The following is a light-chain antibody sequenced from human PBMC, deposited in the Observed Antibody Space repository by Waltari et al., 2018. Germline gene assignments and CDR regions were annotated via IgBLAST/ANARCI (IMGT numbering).Light chain of an antibody. Sequence: SALPQPASVSGSPGQSIPTSSTGPSSALGSYNYVSWYQQHPGKAPKLIIYDVTNRPSGVSNRFSGSKSGNTASLTISGLQAEDEADYYCSSYMDTTTLELFGGGTSLTVL. V-gene: IGLV2-14*03. CDR1: SSALGSYNY. CDR3: SSYMDTTTLEL. J-gene: IGLJ2*01. CDR2: DVT.